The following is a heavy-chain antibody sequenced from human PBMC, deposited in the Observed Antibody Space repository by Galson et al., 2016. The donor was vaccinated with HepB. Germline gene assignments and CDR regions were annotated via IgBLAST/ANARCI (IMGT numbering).Heavy chain of an antibody. Sequence: SLRLSCAASGFTFETYGMHWVRQAPGKGLEWVSFFSYDGRYKYYAESVKGRFTVSRDESKHTLYLQMNSVRPEDTAVYYCAKDGLDHCVTSSCHGRLDVWGQGALVTVSS. CDR1: GFTFETYG. D-gene: IGHD2-2*01. J-gene: IGHJ4*02. CDR3: AKDGLDHCVTSSCHGRLDV. V-gene: IGHV3-30*18. CDR2: FSYDGRYK.